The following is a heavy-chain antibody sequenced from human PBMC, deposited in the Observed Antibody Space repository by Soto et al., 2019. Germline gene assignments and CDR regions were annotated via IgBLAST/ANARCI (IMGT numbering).Heavy chain of an antibody. CDR1: GGSFSGYY. CDR3: ATLPATSDFDY. J-gene: IGHJ4*02. V-gene: IGHV4-34*01. CDR2: INHSGSA. Sequence: PSETLSLTCAVYGGSFSGYYWSWIRQPPGKGLEWIGEINHSGSANYNPSLKSRVTISVDKSKNQFSLKLSSVTAADTAVYYCATLPATSDFDYWGQGTLVTVS. D-gene: IGHD2-2*01.